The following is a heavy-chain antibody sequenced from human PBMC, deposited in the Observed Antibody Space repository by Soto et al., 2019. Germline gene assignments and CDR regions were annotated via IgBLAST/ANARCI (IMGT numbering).Heavy chain of an antibody. CDR2: IYYSGST. J-gene: IGHJ6*03. Sequence: SETLSLTCTVSGGSISSYYWSWIRQPPGKGLEWIGYIYYSGSTNYNPSLKSRVTISVDTSKNQFSLKLSSVTAADTAVYYCARGRTKTYYDFWSGYSREPGYYYYMDVWGKGTTVTVSS. D-gene: IGHD3-3*01. CDR3: ARGRTKTYYDFWSGYSREPGYYYYMDV. V-gene: IGHV4-59*01. CDR1: GGSISSYY.